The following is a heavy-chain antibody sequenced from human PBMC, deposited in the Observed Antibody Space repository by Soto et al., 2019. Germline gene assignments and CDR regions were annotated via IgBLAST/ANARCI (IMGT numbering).Heavy chain of an antibody. J-gene: IGHJ4*02. CDR3: ATSSDWSPLLYY. CDR2: INNGGGT. Sequence: QVQLVQSGAEVAKPGASVKVSCKASQYTFTNFYLHWVRQAPGQRPEWMGWINNGGGTIYAQKFQGRLSLTRHISIPTDYMELSRLISDDTAFYYCATSSDWSPLLYYWGQGTLVTVSS. CDR1: QYTFTNFY. V-gene: IGHV1-2*02. D-gene: IGHD6-19*01.